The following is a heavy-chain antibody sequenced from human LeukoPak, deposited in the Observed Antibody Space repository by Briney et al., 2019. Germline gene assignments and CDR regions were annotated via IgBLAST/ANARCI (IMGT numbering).Heavy chain of an antibody. CDR3: ARIRPYCSSTSCYSSAFDI. CDR1: GGSISSGDYY. J-gene: IGHJ3*02. CDR2: IYYSGST. Sequence: SETLSLTCTVSGGSISSGDYYWSWIRQPPGKVLEWIGYIYYSGSTYYNPSLKSRVTISVDTSKNQFSLKLSSVTAADTAVYYCARIRPYCSSTSCYSSAFDIWGQGTMVTVSS. D-gene: IGHD2-2*02. V-gene: IGHV4-30-4*08.